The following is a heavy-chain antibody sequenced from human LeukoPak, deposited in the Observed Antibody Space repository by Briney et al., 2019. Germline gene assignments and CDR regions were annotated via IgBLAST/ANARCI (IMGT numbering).Heavy chain of an antibody. D-gene: IGHD2-15*01. CDR3: VRGVMAAPQTFDY. CDR1: GFTFSSSW. Sequence: GGSLRLSCAASGFTFSSSWMHWVCQAPEKGLEWVADIKCDGSEKYYVDSVKGRLTISRDNAKNSLYLQVNSLRAEDMTVYYCVRGVMAAPQTFDYWGQGTLVTVSS. CDR2: IKCDGSEK. J-gene: IGHJ4*02. V-gene: IGHV3-52*01.